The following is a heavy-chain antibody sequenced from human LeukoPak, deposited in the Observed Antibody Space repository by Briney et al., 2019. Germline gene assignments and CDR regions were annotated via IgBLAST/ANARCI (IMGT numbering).Heavy chain of an antibody. CDR2: IYSTGST. V-gene: IGHV4-4*07. J-gene: IGHJ4*02. CDR1: GGSISRYY. D-gene: IGHD6-19*01. Sequence: SETLSLTCTVSGGSISRYYWSWIRQPAGKGLEWIGRIYSTGSTKYSPSLESRLTMSLDTSKDQFPLKLTSVTAADTAVYYCARGVVVAGLRYYFDSWGQGSLVSVSS. CDR3: ARGVVVAGLRYYFDS.